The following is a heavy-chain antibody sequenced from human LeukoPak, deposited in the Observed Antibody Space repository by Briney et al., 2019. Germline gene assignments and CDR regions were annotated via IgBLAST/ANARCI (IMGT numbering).Heavy chain of an antibody. CDR2: TYSGGST. CDR1: EFSVGSNY. V-gene: IGHV3-66*01. CDR3: AKDPAISVWFGEGNWFDP. Sequence: GGSLRLSCAASEFSVGSNYMTWVRQAPGKGLEWVSLTYSGGSTYYADSVKGRFTISRDNSKNTLYLQMNSLRAEDTAVYYCAKDPAISVWFGEGNWFDPWGQGTLVTVSS. D-gene: IGHD3-10*01. J-gene: IGHJ5*02.